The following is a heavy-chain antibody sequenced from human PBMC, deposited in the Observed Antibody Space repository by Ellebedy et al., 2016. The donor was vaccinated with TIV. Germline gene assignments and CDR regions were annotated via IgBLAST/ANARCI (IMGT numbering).Heavy chain of an antibody. J-gene: IGHJ4*02. CDR1: GFTFSSYW. D-gene: IGHD5-18*01. CDR2: INSDGTST. CDR3: VRGGQLDS. V-gene: IGHV3-74*01. Sequence: GESLKISCAGSGFTFSSYWMHWVRQAPGKGLVWVSRINSDGTSTNYADSVKGRFTISRDNVKNTLYLQMNSLRVEDTAVYYCVRGGQLDSWGRGTLITVSS.